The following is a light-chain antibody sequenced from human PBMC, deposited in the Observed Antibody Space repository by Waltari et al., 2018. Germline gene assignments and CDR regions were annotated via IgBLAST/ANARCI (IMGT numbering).Light chain of an antibody. CDR1: QSIAAN. Sequence: VMTQSPATLSVSPGERATLSCRASQSIAANLAWYQQRRGQAPRLLIYGASTRATGVPARFTGRGSGTDFTLTISSLQSEDSAVYYCQQYNRWPPITFGLGTRLEI. J-gene: IGKJ5*01. CDR2: GAS. CDR3: QQYNRWPPIT. V-gene: IGKV3-15*01.